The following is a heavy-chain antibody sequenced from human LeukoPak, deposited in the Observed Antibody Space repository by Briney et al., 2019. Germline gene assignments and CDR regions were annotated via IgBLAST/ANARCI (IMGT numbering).Heavy chain of an antibody. CDR3: EKDMATMAAAGSYYSGMDF. V-gene: IGHV3-9*01. J-gene: IGHJ6*02. CDR2: ISWNSGSI. Sequence: GGSLRLSCAASGFTFDDYAMHWVRQAPGKGLEWVSGISWNSGSIGYADSVKGRFTISRDNAKNSLYLQMNSLRAEDTALYYCEKDMATMAAAGSYYSGMDFWGQGTRVTVSS. CDR1: GFTFDDYA. D-gene: IGHD6-25*01.